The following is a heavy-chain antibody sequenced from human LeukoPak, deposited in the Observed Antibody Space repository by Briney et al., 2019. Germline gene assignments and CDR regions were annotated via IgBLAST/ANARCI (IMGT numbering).Heavy chain of an antibody. CDR1: GYTFTGYY. Sequence: ASVKVSCKASGYTFTGYYMHWVRQAPGQGLEWMGWINPNSGGTNYAQKFQGRVTMTRDTSISTAYMELSRLRSDDTAVYYCARAVVVTAYYYYGMDVWGQGTTVTVSS. CDR3: ARAVVVTAYYYYGMDV. D-gene: IGHD2-21*02. CDR2: INPNSGGT. V-gene: IGHV1-2*02. J-gene: IGHJ6*02.